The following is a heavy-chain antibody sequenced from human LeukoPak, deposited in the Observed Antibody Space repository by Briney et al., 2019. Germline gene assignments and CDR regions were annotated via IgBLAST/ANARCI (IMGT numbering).Heavy chain of an antibody. D-gene: IGHD3-10*01. CDR1: GGSFNGYY. CDR3: ARHIRRITMVRGVKNWFDP. CDR2: INHSGST. Sequence: SETLSLTCAVYGGSFNGYYWSWIRQPPGKGLEWIGEINHSGSTNYNPSLKSRVTISVDASKNQFSLKLSSVTAADMAVYYCARHIRRITMVRGVKNWFDPWGQGTLVTVSS. V-gene: IGHV4-34*01. J-gene: IGHJ5*02.